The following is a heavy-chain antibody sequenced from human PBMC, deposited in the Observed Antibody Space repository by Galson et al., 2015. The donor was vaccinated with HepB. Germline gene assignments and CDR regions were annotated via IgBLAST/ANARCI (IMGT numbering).Heavy chain of an antibody. D-gene: IGHD3-16*01. Sequence: SLRLSCAASGFTFGNHGMHWVRQAPGKGLEWVAVIWNDGNNRYYSDSVKGRFSISRDNSKNTLYLQMNSLRAEDTAMYYCAKDAYKSSYYFDSWGQGALVTVSS. CDR3: AKDAYKSSYYFDS. CDR1: GFTFGNHG. V-gene: IGHV3-33*06. J-gene: IGHJ4*02. CDR2: IWNDGNNR.